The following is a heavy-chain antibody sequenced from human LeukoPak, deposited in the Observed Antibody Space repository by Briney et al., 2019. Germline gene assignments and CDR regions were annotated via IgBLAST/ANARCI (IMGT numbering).Heavy chain of an antibody. D-gene: IGHD4-17*01. CDR2: IYSGGST. CDR1: GFTFSSYA. CDR3: ARGYHSPDYGDYDGYRFFDY. V-gene: IGHV3-53*04. Sequence: GGSLRLSCAASGFTFSSYAMSWVRQAPGKGLEWVSVIYSGGSTYYADSVKGRFTISRHNSKNTLYLQMNSLRAEDTAVYYCARGYHSPDYGDYDGYRFFDYWGQGTLVTVSS. J-gene: IGHJ4*02.